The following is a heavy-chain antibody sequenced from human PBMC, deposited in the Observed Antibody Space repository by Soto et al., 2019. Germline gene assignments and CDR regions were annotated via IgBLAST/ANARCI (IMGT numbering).Heavy chain of an antibody. J-gene: IGHJ3*02. D-gene: IGHD4-17*01. CDR2: ISSSGDSA. Sequence: PVGSLRLSCAASGFTFSTYAMNWVRQAPGKGLEWVSAISSSGDSAYYAESVRGRFTISRDNSINTLYLQMRSLRPEDTAVYYCAHPRGYGVFDAVDIWGQGTMVTVSS. V-gene: IGHV3-23*01. CDR3: AHPRGYGVFDAVDI. CDR1: GFTFSTYA.